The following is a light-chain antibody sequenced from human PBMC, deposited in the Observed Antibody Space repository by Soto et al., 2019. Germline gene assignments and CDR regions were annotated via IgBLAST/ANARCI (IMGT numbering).Light chain of an antibody. Sequence: EIVLTQSPGTLSLSQGERATLSCRASQSVSSTYLAWYQQKPGQAPRLLIYGASSRATGIPDRFSGSGSGTDITLTISRLEPEDFAVYYCQHYGSLVLTFGGGTKVEIK. CDR1: QSVSSTY. J-gene: IGKJ4*01. CDR2: GAS. CDR3: QHYGSLVLT. V-gene: IGKV3-20*01.